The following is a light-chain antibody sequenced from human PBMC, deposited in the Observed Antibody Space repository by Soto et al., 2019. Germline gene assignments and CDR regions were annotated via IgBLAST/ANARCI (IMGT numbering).Light chain of an antibody. V-gene: IGKV3-20*01. CDR3: QQYGISPRT. CDR2: GAS. CDR1: QSVSGRY. Sequence: EIVLTQSPGTLSLSPGERATLSCGASQSVSGRYLAWYQQKPGQAPRLLIYGASSRATGIPDRFSGSGSGTDFTLTISRLEPEDFAVYYCQQYGISPRTFGQGTKVDIK. J-gene: IGKJ1*01.